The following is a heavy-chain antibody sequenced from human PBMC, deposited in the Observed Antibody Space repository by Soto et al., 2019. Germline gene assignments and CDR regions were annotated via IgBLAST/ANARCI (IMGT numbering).Heavy chain of an antibody. CDR3: ARGGENYYDSSGVDY. J-gene: IGHJ4*02. CDR1: GYPFTSYY. V-gene: IGHV1-46*01. CDR2: INPSGGST. Sequence: GSVKVSFKASGYPFTSYYMHLVRQAPGQGLEWMGIINPSGGSTSYAQKFQGRVTMTRDTSTSTVYMELSSLRSEDTAVYYCARGGENYYDSSGVDYWGQGTMVTVSS. D-gene: IGHD3-22*01.